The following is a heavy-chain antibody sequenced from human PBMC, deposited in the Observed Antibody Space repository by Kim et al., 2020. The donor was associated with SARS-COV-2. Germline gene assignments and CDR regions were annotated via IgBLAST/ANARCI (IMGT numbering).Heavy chain of an antibody. J-gene: IGHJ6*02. CDR2: IHISGKN. Sequence: SETLSLTCTVSGGSISNYYWTWVRQPPGKPLEWIGYIHISGKNNYNPSLNSRVTISVDTSTNQFSLKLTSGTAADTALFFCGGDDSGWDNGCVFYNGLDVWGPGTTVTVSS. V-gene: IGHV4-4*09. D-gene: IGHD6-19*01. CDR1: GGSISNYY. CDR3: GGDDSGWDNGCVFYNGLDV.